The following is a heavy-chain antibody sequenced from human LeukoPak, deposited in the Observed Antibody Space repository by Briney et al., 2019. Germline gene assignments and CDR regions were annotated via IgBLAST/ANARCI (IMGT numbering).Heavy chain of an antibody. CDR3: ARPGLAYCGADRYSTEGYYFDY. CDR1: GENFSIYF. Sequence: SETLSLTCAVYGENFSIYFYSWIRQPPGKGLEWIGEINHGGSTSYNPSLKSRVTISVDTSKNQFSLRLSSVTAADTAMYYCARPGLAYCGADRYSTEGYYFDYWSQGTLVTVSS. J-gene: IGHJ4*02. V-gene: IGHV4-34*01. D-gene: IGHD2-21*01. CDR2: INHGGST.